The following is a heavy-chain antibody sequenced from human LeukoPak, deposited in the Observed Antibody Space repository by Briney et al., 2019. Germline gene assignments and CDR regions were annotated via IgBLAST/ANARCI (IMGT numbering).Heavy chain of an antibody. CDR3: ASQDYYYGMDV. CDR2: IKQDGSEK. J-gene: IGHJ6*02. V-gene: IGHV3-7*02. Sequence: PGGSLRLSCEASGFSFSSYWMSWVRQAPGKGLEWVANIKQDGSEKYYVVSVKGRFTISRDNAKNSLYLQMNSLRAEDTAVYYCASQDYYYGMDVWGQGTTVTVSS. CDR1: GFSFSSYW.